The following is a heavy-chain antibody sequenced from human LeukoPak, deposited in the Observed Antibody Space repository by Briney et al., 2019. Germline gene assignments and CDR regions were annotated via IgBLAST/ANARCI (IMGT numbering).Heavy chain of an antibody. V-gene: IGHV3-23*01. CDR2: ITGSGDST. J-gene: IGHJ5*02. D-gene: IGHD2-15*01. CDR1: GFIFSTYP. CDR3: ARDPCSGGSCYNWFDP. Sequence: GGSLRLSCAASGFIFSTYPMSWVRQAPGKGLEWVSAITGSGDSTFYADSVKGRCTISRDNSKNTLSLQMNTLRAEDTAVYYCARDPCSGGSCYNWFDPWGQGTLVTVSS.